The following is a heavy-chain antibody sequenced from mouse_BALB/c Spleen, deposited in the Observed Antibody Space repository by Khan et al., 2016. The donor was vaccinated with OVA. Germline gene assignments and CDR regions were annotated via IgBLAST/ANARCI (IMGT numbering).Heavy chain of an antibody. J-gene: IGHJ3*01. Sequence: QVQLKESGAELARPGASVKLSCKASGYTFTDYNINWVKERTGQGLEWIGEIYPGSGNTYYNEKFKGKATLTADKSSSTVYMQLSSLTSEDSAGYFCEREWGGWFPYWGQGTLVTVSA. CDR2: IYPGSGNT. V-gene: IGHV1-77*01. CDR1: GYTFTDYN. CDR3: EREWGGWFPY.